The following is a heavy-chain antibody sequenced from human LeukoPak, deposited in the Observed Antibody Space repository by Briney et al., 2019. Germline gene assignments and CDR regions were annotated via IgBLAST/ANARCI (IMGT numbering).Heavy chain of an antibody. V-gene: IGHV3-23*01. CDR3: AKRVPLTALDS. CDR2: IGSGSVDK. D-gene: IGHD3-3*01. CDR1: GYSFNIYA. J-gene: IGHJ5*01. Sequence: GGSLRLSCAASGYSFNIYAMGWVRQAPGKGLEWVSVIGSGSVDKHYADTVRGRFDISRDNSKNRLFLQMNSLRVEDSGVYYCAKRVPLTALDSWGQGTLVTVSS.